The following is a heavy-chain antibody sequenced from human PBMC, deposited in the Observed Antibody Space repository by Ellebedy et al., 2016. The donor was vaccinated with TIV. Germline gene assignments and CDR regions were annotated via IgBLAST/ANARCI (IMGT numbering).Heavy chain of an antibody. D-gene: IGHD1-14*01. Sequence: SETLSLTXTVSGGSISSYYWSWIRQPPGKGLEWIGYIYYSGSTNYNPSLKSRVTISVDTSKNQFSLKLSSVTAADTAVYYCARARKSYVRPQGAFDIWGQGTMVTVSS. CDR3: ARARKSYVRPQGAFDI. CDR1: GGSISSYY. CDR2: IYYSGST. V-gene: IGHV4-59*08. J-gene: IGHJ3*02.